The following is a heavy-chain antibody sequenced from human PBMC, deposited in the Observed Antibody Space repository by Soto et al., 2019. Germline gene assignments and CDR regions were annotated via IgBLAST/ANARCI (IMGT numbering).Heavy chain of an antibody. CDR1: GGSFSGYY. CDR3: AKVPAAITESRWFDP. Sequence: SETLSLICAVDGGSFSGYYWSWIRQPPGKGLEWIGEINYSGSTNYNSSLKSRVTISVDTSKNQFSLKLSSVTAADTAVYYCAKVPAAITESRWFDPWGQGTLVTVSS. D-gene: IGHD2-2*02. V-gene: IGHV4-34*01. J-gene: IGHJ5*02. CDR2: INYSGST.